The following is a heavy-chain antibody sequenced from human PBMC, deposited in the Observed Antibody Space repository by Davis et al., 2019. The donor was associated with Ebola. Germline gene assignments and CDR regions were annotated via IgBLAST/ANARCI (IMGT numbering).Heavy chain of an antibody. CDR2: ISSSSSYI. CDR3: AREPVDTAMVEFDY. Sequence: GESLKIFCAASGFTFSSYSMNWVRQAPGKGLEWVSSISSSSSYIYYADSVKGRFTISRDNAKNSLYLQMNSLRAEDTAVYYCAREPVDTAMVEFDYWGQGTLVTVSS. D-gene: IGHD5-18*01. J-gene: IGHJ4*02. V-gene: IGHV3-21*04. CDR1: GFTFSSYS.